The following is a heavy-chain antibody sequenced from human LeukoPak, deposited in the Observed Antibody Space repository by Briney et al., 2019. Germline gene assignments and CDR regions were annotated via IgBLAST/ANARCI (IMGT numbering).Heavy chain of an antibody. CDR2: ISYDGRNK. CDR3: ARDFSSGWYDY. V-gene: IGHV3-30*03. CDR1: GFTFNNYG. Sequence: PGGSLRLSCAASGFTFNNYGMHRVRQAPGKGLEWVAVISYDGRNKHYPDSVKGRFTISRDNSKNTLYLQMNSLRAEDTAVYYCARDFSSGWYDYWGQGTLVTVSS. J-gene: IGHJ4*02. D-gene: IGHD6-19*01.